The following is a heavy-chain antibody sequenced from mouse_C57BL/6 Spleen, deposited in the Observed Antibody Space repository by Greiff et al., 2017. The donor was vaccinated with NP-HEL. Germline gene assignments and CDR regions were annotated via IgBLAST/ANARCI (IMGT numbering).Heavy chain of an antibody. D-gene: IGHD1-1*01. V-gene: IGHV1-54*01. CDR3: ARVVDGNYFDY. Sequence: QLQQSGAELVRPGTSVKVSCKASGYAFTNYLIEWVKQRPGQGLEWIGVINPGSGGTNYNEKFKGKATLTADKSSSTAYMQLSSLTSEDSAVYFCARVVDGNYFDYWGQGTTLTVSS. CDR1: GYAFTNYL. CDR2: INPGSGGT. J-gene: IGHJ2*01.